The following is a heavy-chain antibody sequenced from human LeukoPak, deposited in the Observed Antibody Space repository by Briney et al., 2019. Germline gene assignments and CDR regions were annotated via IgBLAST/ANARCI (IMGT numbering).Heavy chain of an antibody. Sequence: GASVKVSCTVSGYTHTELSMHWVRQAPGKGLEWMGGFDPEDGETIYAQKFQGRVTITADESTSTAYMELSSLRSEDTAVYYCARDRLPVSSTSSYYYYYGMDVWGQGTTVTVSS. CDR3: ARDRLPVSSTSSYYYYYGMDV. D-gene: IGHD2-2*01. CDR2: FDPEDGET. CDR1: GYTHTELS. J-gene: IGHJ6*02. V-gene: IGHV1-24*01.